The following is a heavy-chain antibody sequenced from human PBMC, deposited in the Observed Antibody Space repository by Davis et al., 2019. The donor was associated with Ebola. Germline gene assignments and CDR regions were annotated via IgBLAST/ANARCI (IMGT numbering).Heavy chain of an antibody. Sequence: PGGSLRLSCTVSGGSISSSSYYWGWIRQPPGKGLEWIGSIYYSGSTYYNPSLKSRVTISVDTSKNQFSLKLSSVTAADTAVYYCARESDDLGYSYGLDYYYYGMDVWGQGTTVTVSS. CDR2: IYYSGST. CDR1: GGSISSSSYY. V-gene: IGHV4-39*07. J-gene: IGHJ6*02. D-gene: IGHD5-18*01. CDR3: ARESDDLGYSYGLDYYYYGMDV.